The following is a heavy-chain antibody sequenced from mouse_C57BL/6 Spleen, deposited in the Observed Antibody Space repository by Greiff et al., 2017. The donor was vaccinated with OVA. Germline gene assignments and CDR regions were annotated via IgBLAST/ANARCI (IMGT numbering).Heavy chain of an antibody. D-gene: IGHD1-1*01. CDR1: GYTFTSYW. CDR3: ARYGTTVVVVGDYYAMDY. Sequence: QVQLKQPGAELVMPGASVKLSCKASGYTFTSYWMHWVKQRPGQGLEWIGEIDPSDSYTNYNQKFKGKSTLTVDKSSSTAYMQLSSLTSEDSAVYYCARYGTTVVVVGDYYAMDYWGQGTSVTVSS. J-gene: IGHJ4*01. CDR2: IDPSDSYT. V-gene: IGHV1-69*01.